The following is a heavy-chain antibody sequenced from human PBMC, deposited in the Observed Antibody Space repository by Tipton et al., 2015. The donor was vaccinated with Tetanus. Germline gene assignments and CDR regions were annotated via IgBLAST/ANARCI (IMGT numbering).Heavy chain of an antibody. CDR2: ISGSSGTI. CDR3: AKAGLDIVVEPVAIHFDY. CDR1: GFTFNSYA. J-gene: IGHJ4*02. Sequence: SLRLSCAASGFTFNSYAMSWVRQAPGKGLEWLSGISGSSGTIYYADSVKGRFTVSRDNSKKILYLDMNGLRAEDTAVYFCAKAGLDIVVEPVAIHFDYWGQGTLVTVSS. D-gene: IGHD2-2*01. V-gene: IGHV3-23*01.